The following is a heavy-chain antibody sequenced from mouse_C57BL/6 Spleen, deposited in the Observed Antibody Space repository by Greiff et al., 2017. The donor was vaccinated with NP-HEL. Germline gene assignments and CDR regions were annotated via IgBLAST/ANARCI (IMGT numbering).Heavy chain of an antibody. CDR3: AIVYSNYDYAMDY. D-gene: IGHD2-5*01. J-gene: IGHJ4*01. V-gene: IGHV2-6*03. CDR2: IWSDGST. Sequence: QVQLKESGPGLVAPSQSLSITCTVSGFSLTSYGVHWVRQPPGKGLEWLVVIWSDGSTTYNSALKSRLSISKDNSKSQVFLKMNSLQTDDTAMYYCAIVYSNYDYAMDYWGQGTSVTVSA. CDR1: GFSLTSYG.